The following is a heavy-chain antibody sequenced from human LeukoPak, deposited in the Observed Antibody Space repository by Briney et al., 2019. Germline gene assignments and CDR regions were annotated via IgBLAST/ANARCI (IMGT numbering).Heavy chain of an antibody. CDR2: IYYSGST. V-gene: IGHV4-39*01. Sequence: SETLSLTCTVSGGSISSSSYYWGWIRQPPGKGLEWIGSIYYSGSTYYNPSLKSRVTISVDTSKNQFSLKLSSVTAADTAVYYCARQSIKGYSRPDYWGQGTLVTVSS. J-gene: IGHJ4*02. CDR3: ARQSIKGYSRPDY. D-gene: IGHD5-12*01. CDR1: GGSISSSSYY.